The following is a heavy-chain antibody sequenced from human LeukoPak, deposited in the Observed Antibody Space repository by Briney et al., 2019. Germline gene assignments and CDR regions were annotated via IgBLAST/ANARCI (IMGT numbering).Heavy chain of an antibody. CDR1: GGSISSYY. Sequence: SETLSLTCTVSGGSISSYYWSCIRQPPGKGLEWIGYISNSGSTNNNPSLKSRLTMSIDTSKNQFSLRLNSVTAADTAVYYCARAGSGYSFDNWGQGKLVTVSS. CDR3: ARAGSGYSFDN. V-gene: IGHV4-59*01. D-gene: IGHD3-22*01. CDR2: ISNSGST. J-gene: IGHJ4*02.